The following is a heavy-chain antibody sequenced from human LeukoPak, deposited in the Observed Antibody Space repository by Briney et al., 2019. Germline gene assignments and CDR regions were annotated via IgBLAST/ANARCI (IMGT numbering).Heavy chain of an antibody. J-gene: IGHJ4*02. CDR1: GGSISSSSYY. D-gene: IGHD6-13*01. CDR3: ARQGGSSWYYFDY. CDR2: IYYSGST. V-gene: IGHV4-39*01. Sequence: SETLSLTCTVSGGSISSSSYYWGWIRQPPGKGLEWIGSIYYSGSTYYNPPLKSRVTISVDTSKNQFSLKLSSVTAADTAVYYCARQGGSSWYYFDYWGQGTLVTVSS.